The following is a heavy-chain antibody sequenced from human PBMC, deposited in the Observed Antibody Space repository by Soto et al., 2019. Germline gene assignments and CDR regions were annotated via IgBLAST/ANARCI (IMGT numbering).Heavy chain of an antibody. J-gene: IGHJ5*02. CDR3: ARDPHEFWTSYWFDP. CDR1: GYTFNTYG. D-gene: IGHD3-3*01. CDR2: ISAYDGKT. V-gene: IGHV1-18*01. Sequence: EASVKVSCKTSGYTFNTYGINWVRQAPGQGLELMGWISAYDGKTTYAEKFQGRVTLTTDTSTSTAYMELRSLRSDDTAIYYCARDPHEFWTSYWFDPWGQGTPVT.